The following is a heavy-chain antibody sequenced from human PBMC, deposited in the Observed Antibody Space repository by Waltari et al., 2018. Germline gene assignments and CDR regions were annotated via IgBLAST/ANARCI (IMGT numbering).Heavy chain of an antibody. Sequence: QVQLVQSGAEVTKPGASVKVSCKASGYTFTSSGLSWVRPAPGQGLEWMGWISAYNGNTNYAQKLQGRVTMTTDTSTSTAYMELRSLRSDDTAVYYCARGFRGNYGGNSGARNWGQGTLVTVSS. CDR3: ARGFRGNYGGNSGARN. D-gene: IGHD4-17*01. CDR2: ISAYNGNT. J-gene: IGHJ4*02. V-gene: IGHV1-18*01. CDR1: GYTFTSSG.